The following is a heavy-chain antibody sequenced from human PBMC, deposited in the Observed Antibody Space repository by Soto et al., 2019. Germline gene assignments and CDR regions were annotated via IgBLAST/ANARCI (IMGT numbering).Heavy chain of an antibody. CDR3: ARMSGIDYDYGDYGEVRHAFDI. CDR2: IWYDGSNK. J-gene: IGHJ3*02. CDR1: GFTFSSYG. Sequence: QVQLVESGGGVVQPGRSLRLSCAASGFTFSSYGMHWVRQAPGKGLEWVAVIWYDGSNKYYADSVKGRFTISRDNSKNTLYLQMNSLRAEDTAVYYCARMSGIDYDYGDYGEVRHAFDIWGQGTMVTVSS. D-gene: IGHD4-17*01. V-gene: IGHV3-33*01.